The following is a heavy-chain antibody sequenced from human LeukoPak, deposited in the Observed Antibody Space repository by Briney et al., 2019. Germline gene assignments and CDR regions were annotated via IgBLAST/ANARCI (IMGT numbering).Heavy chain of an antibody. Sequence: GGSLRLSCAASGFTFSSYAMSWVRQAPGKGLEWVSAISGSGGSTYYADSVKGWFTISRDNSKNTLYLQMNSLRAEDTAVYYCAKDVRSSGWYDNFDYWGQGTLVTISS. J-gene: IGHJ4*02. CDR3: AKDVRSSGWYDNFDY. CDR1: GFTFSSYA. V-gene: IGHV3-23*01. D-gene: IGHD6-19*01. CDR2: ISGSGGST.